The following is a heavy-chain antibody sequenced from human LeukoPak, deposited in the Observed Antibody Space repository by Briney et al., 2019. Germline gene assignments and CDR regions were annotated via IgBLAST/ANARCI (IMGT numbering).Heavy chain of an antibody. D-gene: IGHD2-21*02. V-gene: IGHV3-7*04. CDR1: GFTFTSYW. CDR3: ARGGLYGDYYFDY. J-gene: IGHJ4*02. CDR2: TKHDGSER. Sequence: GGSLRLSCAASGFTFTSYWMTWVRQAPGKGLEWVANTKHDGSERYYVASVKGRFTISRDNVKNSLFLQMDSLRAEDTAVYYCARGGLYGDYYFDYWGQGTLVTVTS.